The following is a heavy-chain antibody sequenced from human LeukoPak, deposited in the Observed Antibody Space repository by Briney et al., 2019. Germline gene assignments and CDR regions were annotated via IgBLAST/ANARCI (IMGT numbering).Heavy chain of an antibody. V-gene: IGHV4-4*02. J-gene: IGHJ4*02. CDR2: IYHSGST. CDR1: GGSISSSNW. Sequence: PSETLSLTCAVSGGSISSSNWWSWVRQPPGKGLEWIGEIYHSGSTNHNPSLKSRVTISVDKSKNQFSLKLSSVTAADTAVYYCARRVVVVAAIDYWGQGTLVTVSS. D-gene: IGHD2-15*01. CDR3: ARRVVVVAAIDY.